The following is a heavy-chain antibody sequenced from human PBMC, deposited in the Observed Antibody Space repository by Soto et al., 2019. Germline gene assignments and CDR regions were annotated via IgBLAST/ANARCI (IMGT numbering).Heavy chain of an antibody. CDR2: ISGYNGNT. J-gene: IGHJ6*02. CDR3: ARDNGRGYDILTVYQGHYYYGMDV. Sequence: QVQLVQSGAEVKKPGASVKVSCKASGYTFTSYGTSWVRQAPGQGLEWMGWISGYNGNTNYAQKLKGRVNMNTDTSTSTAYMELRSLRSDDTAVYYCARDNGRGYDILTVYQGHYYYGMDVWGQGTTVTVSS. V-gene: IGHV1-18*01. D-gene: IGHD3-9*01. CDR1: GYTFTSYG.